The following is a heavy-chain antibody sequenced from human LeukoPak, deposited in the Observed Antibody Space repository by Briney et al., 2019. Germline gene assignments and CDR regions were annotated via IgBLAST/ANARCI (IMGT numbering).Heavy chain of an antibody. V-gene: IGHV4-4*07. CDR1: GGSISSFY. Sequence: SETLSLTCTASGGSISSFYWSWIRQPAGKGLEWIGHIYTTGSTKYNPSLKSRVTMSVDTSRNQLSLKLSSVTAADTAVYYCARDRPPYYYGSGSFFDFWGQGALVTVSS. J-gene: IGHJ4*02. D-gene: IGHD3-10*01. CDR2: IYTTGST. CDR3: ARDRPPYYYGSGSFFDF.